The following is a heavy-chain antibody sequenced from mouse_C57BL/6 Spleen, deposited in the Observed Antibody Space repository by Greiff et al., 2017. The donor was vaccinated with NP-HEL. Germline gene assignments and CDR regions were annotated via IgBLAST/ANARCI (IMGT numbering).Heavy chain of an antibody. D-gene: IGHD1-1*01. CDR3: ARSDGSSLFDY. J-gene: IGHJ2*01. Sequence: VKLMESGPELVKPGASVKISCKASGYAFSSSWMNWVKQRPGKGLEWIGRIYPGDGDTNYNGKFKGKATLTADKSSSTAYMQLSSLTSEDSAVYFCARSDGSSLFDYGGQGTTLTVSS. CDR2: IYPGDGDT. CDR1: GYAFSSSW. V-gene: IGHV1-82*01.